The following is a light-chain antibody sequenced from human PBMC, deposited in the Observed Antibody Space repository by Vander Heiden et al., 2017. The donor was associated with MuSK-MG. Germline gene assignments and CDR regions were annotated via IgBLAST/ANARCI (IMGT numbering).Light chain of an antibody. CDR2: LDY. CDR3: AAWDDSLKGFV. Sequence: QSVLTHPPSASGNPGQRVTISCSGSSFNIGINTVNWFQQLPGTAPKLLIYLDYQRPSGVPDRFSGSRSGTSASLAISGLQSEDEADYYCAAWDDSLKGFVFGTGTMVSVL. V-gene: IGLV1-44*01. CDR1: SFNIGINT. J-gene: IGLJ1*01.